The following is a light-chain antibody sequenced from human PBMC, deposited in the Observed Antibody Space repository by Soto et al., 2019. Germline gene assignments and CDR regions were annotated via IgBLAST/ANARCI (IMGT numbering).Light chain of an antibody. CDR3: SSYTSSSTLV. Sequence: QSALTQPASVSGSPGQSITISCTGTSSDVGGYNYVSWYQQHPGKAPKLMIYDVSNRPSGVSNRFSGSKSGNTASLTISGIQAAEEADYYCSSYTSSSTLVFGGGTKVTVL. J-gene: IGLJ2*01. CDR2: DVS. CDR1: SSDVGGYNY. V-gene: IGLV2-14*01.